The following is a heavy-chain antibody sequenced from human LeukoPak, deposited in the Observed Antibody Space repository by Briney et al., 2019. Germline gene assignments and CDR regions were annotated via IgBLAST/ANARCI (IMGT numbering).Heavy chain of an antibody. CDR3: ARHTVTSHYYYGMDV. D-gene: IGHD4-17*01. Sequence: ASVKVSCKASGYTFTSYDINRVRQATGQGLEWMGWMNPNSGNTGYAQKFQGRVTMTRNTSISTAYMELSSLRSEDTAVYYCARHTVTSHYYYGMDVWGQGTTVTVSS. J-gene: IGHJ6*02. CDR2: MNPNSGNT. V-gene: IGHV1-8*01. CDR1: GYTFTSYD.